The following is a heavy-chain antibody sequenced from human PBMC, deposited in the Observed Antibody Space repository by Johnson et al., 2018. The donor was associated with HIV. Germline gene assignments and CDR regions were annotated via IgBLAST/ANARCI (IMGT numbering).Heavy chain of an antibody. V-gene: IGHV3-11*04. D-gene: IGHD6-6*01. CDR1: GFTVSSNY. CDR2: ISSSGGTI. J-gene: IGHJ3*02. CDR3: AKERHLVRAFDI. Sequence: QVQLVESGGGLIQPGGSLRLSCAASGFTVSSNYMSWIRQTPGKGLEWVSYISSSGGTIYYADSVKGRFSISRDNAKNSLYLQMNSLRAEDTAVYYCAKERHLVRAFDIWGQGTMVTVSS.